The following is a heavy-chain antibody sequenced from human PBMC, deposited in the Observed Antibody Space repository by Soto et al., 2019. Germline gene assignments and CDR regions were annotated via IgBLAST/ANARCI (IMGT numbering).Heavy chain of an antibody. D-gene: IGHD2-15*01. J-gene: IGHJ6*02. V-gene: IGHV3-7*03. Sequence: PGGSLRLSCAASGFTFSSYWMSWVRQAPGKGLEWVANIKQDGSEKYYVDSAKGRFTISRDNAKNSLYLQMNSLRAEDTAVYYCASDGYCSGGSCYYYYYGMDVWGQGTTVTVSS. CDR3: ASDGYCSGGSCYYYYYGMDV. CDR1: GFTFSSYW. CDR2: IKQDGSEK.